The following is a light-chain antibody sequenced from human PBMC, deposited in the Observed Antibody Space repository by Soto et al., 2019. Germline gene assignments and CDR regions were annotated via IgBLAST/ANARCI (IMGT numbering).Light chain of an antibody. J-gene: IGKJ1*01. CDR1: QSIRSW. Sequence: DIQRPQSPSTLSASLGDRVTITCRARQSIRSWLAWYKQKSGTAPKLLIYDASSLESGVPSRFSGSGSGTEFTLTISGLQPDDFATYYCQQYSGYSRTFGQGTKVDIK. V-gene: IGKV1-5*01. CDR3: QQYSGYSRT. CDR2: DAS.